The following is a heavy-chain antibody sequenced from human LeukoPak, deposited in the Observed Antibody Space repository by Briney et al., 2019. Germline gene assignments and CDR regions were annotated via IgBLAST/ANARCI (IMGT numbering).Heavy chain of an antibody. CDR1: GGSISSYY. V-gene: IGHV4-59*08. Sequence: PSETLSLTCTVSGGSISSYYWSWIRQPPGKGLEWIAYISDIGSINYNPSLKSRVTISLDTSKNQFSLKLSSVTAADTAVYYCARRTPPDDYGDYETFPNDAFDIWGQGTMVTVSS. D-gene: IGHD4-17*01. CDR3: ARRTPPDDYGDYETFPNDAFDI. CDR2: ISDIGSI. J-gene: IGHJ3*02.